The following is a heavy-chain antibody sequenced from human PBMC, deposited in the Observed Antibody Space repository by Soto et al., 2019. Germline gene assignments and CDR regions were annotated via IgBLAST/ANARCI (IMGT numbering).Heavy chain of an antibody. Sequence: PGESLKISCKGSGYSFTSYRIGWVRQMPGKGLEWMGIIYPGDSDTRYSPSFQGQVTISADKSISTAYLQWSSLKASDTAMYYCARQFYYDFWSGYPMDVWGQGTTVTVSS. CDR1: GYSFTSYR. V-gene: IGHV5-51*01. CDR3: ARQFYYDFWSGYPMDV. J-gene: IGHJ6*02. D-gene: IGHD3-3*01. CDR2: IYPGDSDT.